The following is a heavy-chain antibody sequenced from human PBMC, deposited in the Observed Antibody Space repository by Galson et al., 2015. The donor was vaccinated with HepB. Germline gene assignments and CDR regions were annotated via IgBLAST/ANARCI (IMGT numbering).Heavy chain of an antibody. CDR1: GFTFSSYA. J-gene: IGHJ4*02. CDR2: ISYDGSNK. D-gene: IGHD3-9*01. V-gene: IGHV3-30-3*01. Sequence: SLRLSCAASGFTFSSYAMHWVRQAPGKGLEWVAVISYDGSNKYYADSVKGRFTISRDNSKNTLYLQMNSLRSEDTAVYYCARSGVRYFDWLGGPRVSGGGFDYWGQGTLVTVSS. CDR3: ARSGVRYFDWLGGPRVSGGGFDY.